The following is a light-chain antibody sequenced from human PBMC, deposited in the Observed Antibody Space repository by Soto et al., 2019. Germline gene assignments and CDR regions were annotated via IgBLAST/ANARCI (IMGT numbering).Light chain of an antibody. V-gene: IGKV3-15*01. Sequence: EIVMTQSPATLSVSPGDRVTLSCRASQGLRSNLAWYQQKPGQAPRLLIFGASTRATGIPARFSGSESGTEFTLTVSSLQSEDFAVYYCQQYNNWPRITFGQGTRLEIK. CDR1: QGLRSN. J-gene: IGKJ5*01. CDR3: QQYNNWPRIT. CDR2: GAS.